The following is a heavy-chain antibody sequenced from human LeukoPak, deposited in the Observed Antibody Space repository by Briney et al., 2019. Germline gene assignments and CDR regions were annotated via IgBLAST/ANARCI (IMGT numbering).Heavy chain of an antibody. Sequence: ASVKVSCKASGYTFTSYGISWVRQAPGQGLEWMGWISAYNGNTNYAQKLQGRVTMTTDTSTSTAYMELRSLRSDDTAVYYCARDRRDCTNGVCYPLWRWLVNGAYSDYWGQGTLVTVSS. V-gene: IGHV1-18*01. CDR1: GYTFTSYG. D-gene: IGHD2-8*01. CDR3: ARDRRDCTNGVCYPLWRWLVNGAYSDY. J-gene: IGHJ4*02. CDR2: ISAYNGNT.